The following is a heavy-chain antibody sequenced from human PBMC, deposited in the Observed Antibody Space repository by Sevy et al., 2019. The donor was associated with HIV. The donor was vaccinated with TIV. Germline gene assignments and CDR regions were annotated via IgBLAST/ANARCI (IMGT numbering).Heavy chain of an antibody. V-gene: IGHV3-30*02. Sequence: GGSLRLSCTASGFTFSNFGMHWVRRVPGKGLEWVTFIRYDGSDKYYAASVKGRFTISRDDSKNTLYLQMDSLRAEDTAMYYCAKDLAGPGRRYFDYWGQGTLVTVSS. D-gene: IGHD6-13*01. CDR1: GFTFSNFG. CDR2: IRYDGSDK. CDR3: AKDLAGPGRRYFDY. J-gene: IGHJ4*02.